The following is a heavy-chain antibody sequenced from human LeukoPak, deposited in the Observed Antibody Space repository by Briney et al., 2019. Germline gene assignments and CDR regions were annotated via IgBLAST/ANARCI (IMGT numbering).Heavy chain of an antibody. Sequence: SVKVSCKASGGTFSSYAISWVRQAPGQGLEWMGGIIPIFGTANYAQKFQGRVTITADESTSTAYMELSSLRSEDTAVYYCARASSGWRTPTAYYFDYWGQGTLVTVSS. J-gene: IGHJ4*02. V-gene: IGHV1-69*13. CDR3: ARASSGWRTPTAYYFDY. D-gene: IGHD6-19*01. CDR2: IIPIFGTA. CDR1: GGTFSSYA.